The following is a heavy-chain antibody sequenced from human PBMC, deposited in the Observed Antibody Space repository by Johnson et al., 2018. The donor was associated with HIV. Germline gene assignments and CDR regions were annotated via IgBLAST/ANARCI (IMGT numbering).Heavy chain of an antibody. CDR2: IKQDGSEK. CDR3: ARASRDGYTCDVYDI. V-gene: IGHV3-7*04. D-gene: IGHD5-24*01. CDR1: GFTFSSYW. Sequence: VQLVESGGGLVQPGGSLRLSCAASGFTFSSYWMSWVRQAPGKGLEWVANIKQDGSEKYYVDSVKGRFTISRDNAKNSLYLQMNSLRAEDTAVYHCARASRDGYTCDVYDIWGQGTMVTVSS. J-gene: IGHJ3*02.